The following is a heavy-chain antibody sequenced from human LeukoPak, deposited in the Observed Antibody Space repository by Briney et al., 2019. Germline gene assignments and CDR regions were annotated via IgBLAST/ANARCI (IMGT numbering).Heavy chain of an antibody. D-gene: IGHD3-22*01. V-gene: IGHV3-7*01. CDR1: GFTFSSYS. CDR3: AREIRKYYYDSSGYYDY. J-gene: IGHJ4*02. CDR2: IKEDRFEQ. Sequence: GGSLRLSCAASGFTFSSYSMNWVRQAPGKGLEWVANIKEDRFEQDYVDSVRGRFTISRDDAQSSLYLQMSSLRAEDTAVYYCAREIRKYYYDSSGYYDYWGQGTLVTVSS.